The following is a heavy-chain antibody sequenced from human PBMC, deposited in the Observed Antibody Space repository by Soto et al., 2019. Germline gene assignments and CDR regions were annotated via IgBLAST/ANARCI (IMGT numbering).Heavy chain of an antibody. D-gene: IGHD2-21*02. V-gene: IGHV1-69*13. CDR2: IIPIFGTA. Sequence: ASVKVSCKASGGTFSSYAISWVRQAPGQGLEWMGGIIPIFGTANYAQKFQGRGTITADESTSTAYMELSSLRSEDTAVYYSARVLAYCGGDCSNAFDPWGKGTLVTVSS. CDR3: ARVLAYCGGDCSNAFDP. J-gene: IGHJ5*02. CDR1: GGTFSSYA.